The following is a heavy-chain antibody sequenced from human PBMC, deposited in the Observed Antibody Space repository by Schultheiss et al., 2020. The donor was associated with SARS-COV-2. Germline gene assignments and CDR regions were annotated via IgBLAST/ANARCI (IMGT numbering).Heavy chain of an antibody. CDR3: AKDRRGGRHYYYYGMEV. J-gene: IGHJ6*02. CDR1: GFTFDDYA. Sequence: GGSLRLSCAASGFTFDDYAMHWVRQAPGKGLEWVSGISWNSGSIGYADSVKGRFTISRDNAKNSLYLQMNSLRAEDTALYYCAKDRRGGRHYYYYGMEVWGQGTTVTVSS. D-gene: IGHD2-15*01. CDR2: ISWNSGSI. V-gene: IGHV3-9*01.